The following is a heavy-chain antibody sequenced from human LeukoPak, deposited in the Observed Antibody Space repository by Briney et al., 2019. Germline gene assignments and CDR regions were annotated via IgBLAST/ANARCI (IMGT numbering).Heavy chain of an antibody. CDR1: GGSFSGYY. J-gene: IGHJ5*02. CDR3: ARGITRYWFDP. V-gene: IGHV4-34*01. Sequence: KPSETLSLTCAVYGGSFSGYYWSWIRQPPGKGLEWIGEINHSGSTNYNPSLKSRVTISVDTSKNQFSLKLSSVTAADTAVYYCARGITRYWFDPWGQGTLVTVSS. CDR2: INHSGST. D-gene: IGHD1-14*01.